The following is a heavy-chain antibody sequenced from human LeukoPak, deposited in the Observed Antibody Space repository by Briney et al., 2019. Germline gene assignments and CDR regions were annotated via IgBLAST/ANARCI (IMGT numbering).Heavy chain of an antibody. CDR1: GYTFTGNY. J-gene: IGHJ4*02. D-gene: IGHD2-2*01. CDR3: ASGASSRTNAYRY. V-gene: IGHV1-2*02. Sequence: GASVKVSCEASGYTFTGNYMHWVRQAPGQGLEWVGWINPNSGDRSYAQTFQGRVTMTRDTSITTAYMELSSLRSDDTAVYYCASGASSRTNAYRYWGQGTLVTVSS. CDR2: INPNSGDR.